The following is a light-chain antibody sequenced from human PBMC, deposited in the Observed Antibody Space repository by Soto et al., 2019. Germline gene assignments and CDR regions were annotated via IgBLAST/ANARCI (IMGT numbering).Light chain of an antibody. Sequence: DIQMTQSPSTLSASVGDRVTITCRASQSISSWLAWYQQKPGKAPKLLIYDAYSLESGTPSRFSGRRSGTEFTLTIASVQPEDFATYYCQQLNSYPITFGQGTRLEIK. J-gene: IGKJ5*01. CDR3: QQLNSYPIT. V-gene: IGKV1-5*01. CDR2: DAY. CDR1: QSISSW.